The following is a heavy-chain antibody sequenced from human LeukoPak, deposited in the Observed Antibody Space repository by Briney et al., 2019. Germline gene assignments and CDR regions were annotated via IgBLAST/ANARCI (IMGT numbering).Heavy chain of an antibody. Sequence: GSIYHSGSTYYNPSLKSRVTISVDTSKNQFSLKLSSVTAADTAVYYCARDSWLATGSRVSGWGQGTLVTVSS. V-gene: IGHV4-38-2*02. CDR3: ARDSWLATGSRVSG. J-gene: IGHJ4*02. D-gene: IGHD5-18*01. CDR2: IYHSGST.